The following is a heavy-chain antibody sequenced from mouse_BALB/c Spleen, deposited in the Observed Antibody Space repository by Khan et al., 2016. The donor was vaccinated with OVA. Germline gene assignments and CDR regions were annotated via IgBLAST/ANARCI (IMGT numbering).Heavy chain of an antibody. Sequence: VQLQQSGPELMKPGASVKISCKASGYSFTTYYMHWVKQCHGKSLEWIGYIDPFNGGNDYNQKFKGKATLTVDKSSSTAYMHLSSLTSEDSAVYYCARGTFDDWGQGTLVTVSA. CDR2: IDPFNGGN. J-gene: IGHJ3*01. D-gene: IGHD3-3*01. CDR1: GYSFTTYY. CDR3: ARGTFDD. V-gene: IGHV1-34*01.